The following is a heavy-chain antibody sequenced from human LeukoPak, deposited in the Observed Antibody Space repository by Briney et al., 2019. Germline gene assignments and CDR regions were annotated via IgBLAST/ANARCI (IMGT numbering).Heavy chain of an antibody. CDR2: IIPIFGTA. V-gene: IGHV1-69*13. D-gene: IGHD2-2*01. Sequence: SVKVSCKASGGTFSSYAISWVRQAPGQGLEWMGGIIPIFGTANYAQKFQGRVTITADESTSTAYMELSSLRSEDTAVYYCARQIVVVPAALDAFDIWGQGTMVTVSS. CDR1: GGTFSSYA. CDR3: ARQIVVVPAALDAFDI. J-gene: IGHJ3*02.